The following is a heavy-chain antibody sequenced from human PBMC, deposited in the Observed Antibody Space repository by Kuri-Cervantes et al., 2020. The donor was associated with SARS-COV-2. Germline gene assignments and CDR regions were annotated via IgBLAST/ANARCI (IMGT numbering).Heavy chain of an antibody. CDR3: ARDVRYSGSYQCTS. V-gene: IGHV3-33*01. J-gene: IGHJ5*02. CDR1: GFTFSSYG. CDR2: IWYDGINK. D-gene: IGHD1-26*01. Sequence: KTLSLTCAASGFTFSSYGMHWVRQAPGKGLEWVALIWYDGINKYYADSVKGRFTISRDNSKNTLYLQMNSLRAGDTAVYYCARDVRYSGSYQCTSWGQGTVVTVSS.